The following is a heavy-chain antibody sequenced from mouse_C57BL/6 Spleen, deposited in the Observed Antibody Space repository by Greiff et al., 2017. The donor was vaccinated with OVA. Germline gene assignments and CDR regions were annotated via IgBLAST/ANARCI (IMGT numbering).Heavy chain of an antibody. CDR3: ARLSYSNYVYFDV. CDR2: IDPSDSET. CDR1: GYTFTSYW. V-gene: IGHV1-52*01. J-gene: IGHJ1*03. D-gene: IGHD2-5*01. Sequence: QVQLQQPGAELVRPGSSVKLSCKASGYTFTSYWMHWVKQRPIQGLEWIGNIDPSDSETHYNQQFKDKATLTVDKSSSTAYMQLSSLTSEDSAVYYCARLSYSNYVYFDVWGTGTTVTVSS.